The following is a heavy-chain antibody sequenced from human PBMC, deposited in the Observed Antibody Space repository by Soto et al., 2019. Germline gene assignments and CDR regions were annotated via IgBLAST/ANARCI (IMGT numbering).Heavy chain of an antibody. V-gene: IGHV4-59*02. CDR2: IFYSGST. D-gene: IGHD2-21*02. Sequence: SETLSLTCTVSGGSVNSYYWGWIRQPPGKGLEWIGYIFYSGSTKSNPSLKSRVTMSVDMSKNQFSLRLTSVTAADTAVYYCASVFPSYCGGDCSYFDSWGQGTLVTSPQ. CDR3: ASVFPSYCGGDCSYFDS. CDR1: GGSVNSYY. J-gene: IGHJ4*02.